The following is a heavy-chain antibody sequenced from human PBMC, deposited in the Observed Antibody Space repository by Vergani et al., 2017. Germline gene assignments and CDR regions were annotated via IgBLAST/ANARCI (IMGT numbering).Heavy chain of an antibody. V-gene: IGHV2-26*01. Sequence: QVTLKESGPVLVKPTETLTLTCTVSGFSLSNARMGVSWIRQPPGKALEWLAHIFSNDEKSYSTSLKSRLTISKDTYKSQVVLTMTNMDPVDTATYYCARINKYYDFWSGHYVPFDYWGQGTLVTVSS. CDR3: ARINKYYDFWSGHYVPFDY. CDR1: GFSLSNARMG. J-gene: IGHJ4*02. CDR2: IFSNDEK. D-gene: IGHD3-3*01.